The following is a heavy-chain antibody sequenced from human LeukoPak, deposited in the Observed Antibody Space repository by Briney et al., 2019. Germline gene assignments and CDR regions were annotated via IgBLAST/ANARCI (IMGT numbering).Heavy chain of an antibody. CDR1: GGTFSSYA. V-gene: IGHV1-69*06. CDR3: ASGGVSTVTTFRGYFQH. Sequence: ASVKVSCKASGGTFSSYAISWVRQAPGQGLEXXXXIIPIFGTANYAQKFQGRVTITADKSTSTAYMELSSLRSEDTAVYYCASGGVSTVTTFRGYFQHWGQGTLVTVSS. D-gene: IGHD4-17*01. J-gene: IGHJ1*01. CDR2: IIPIFGTA.